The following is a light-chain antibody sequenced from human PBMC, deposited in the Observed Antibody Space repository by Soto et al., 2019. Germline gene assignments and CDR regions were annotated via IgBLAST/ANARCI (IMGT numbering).Light chain of an antibody. CDR2: EVS. CDR1: SSDFGSYNR. CDR3: SLYTSDRTYV. J-gene: IGLJ1*01. V-gene: IGLV2-18*01. Sequence: QSVLTQPPSVSGCPGQSVTMSCTGTSSDFGSYNRVSWYQRPPGTGPKLMIYEVSNRPSGVPDRFSGSKSGNMASLTISGLQAEDEAEYYCSLYTSDRTYVFGTGTKVTVL.